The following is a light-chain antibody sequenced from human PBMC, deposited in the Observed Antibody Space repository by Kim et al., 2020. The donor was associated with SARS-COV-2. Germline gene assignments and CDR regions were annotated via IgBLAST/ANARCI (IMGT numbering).Light chain of an antibody. CDR2: AAS. V-gene: IGKV3-20*01. CDR1: HSVTNNY. CDR3: EQYVTTLVT. J-gene: IGKJ3*01. Sequence: IVLTQSPGTLSLSPGERATLSCRASHSVTNNYVAWYQHKPGQPPSFLIYAASRRATGIPDKFSGSGSGTDFTLTISRLESEDFAVYYCEQYVTTLVTFGGETNVDIK.